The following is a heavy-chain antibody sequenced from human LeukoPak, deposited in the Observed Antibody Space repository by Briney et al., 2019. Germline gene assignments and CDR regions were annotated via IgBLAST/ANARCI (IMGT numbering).Heavy chain of an antibody. Sequence: PGGSLRPSCAASGFTFSSYAMHWVRQAPGKGLEWVAVISYDGSNKYYADSVKGRFTISRDNSKNTLYLQMNSLRAEDTAVYYCAREGISSGFMRSYYFDYWGQGTLVTVSS. CDR3: AREGISSGFMRSYYFDY. CDR1: GFTFSSYA. J-gene: IGHJ4*02. CDR2: ISYDGSNK. V-gene: IGHV3-30*01. D-gene: IGHD3-22*01.